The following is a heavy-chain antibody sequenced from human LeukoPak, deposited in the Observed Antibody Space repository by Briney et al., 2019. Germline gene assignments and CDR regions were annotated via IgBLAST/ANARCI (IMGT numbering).Heavy chain of an antibody. CDR1: GGSISSYY. J-gene: IGHJ3*02. CDR3: ASVGYYYDSSGSDAFDI. V-gene: IGHV4-59*01. D-gene: IGHD3-22*01. CDR2: IYYSGST. Sequence: ASETLSLTCTVSGGSISSYYWSWIRQPPGKGLEWIGYIYYSGSTNYNPSLKSRVTISVDTSKNQFSLKLSSVTAADTAVYYCASVGYYYDSSGSDAFDIWGQGTMVTVSS.